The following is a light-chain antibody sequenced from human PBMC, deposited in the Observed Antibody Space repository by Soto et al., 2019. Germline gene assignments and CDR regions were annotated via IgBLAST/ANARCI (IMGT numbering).Light chain of an antibody. V-gene: IGKV3D-20*02. CDR2: GAS. Sequence: IVLTHSPCTLSLSPVERAPLSCSASQSVSSSYLAWYQQKPGQAPRLLIYGASSRATGIPDRFSGSGSGTDFTLTISSLEPEDFAVYYCQQRASWPPSLTFGGGTKVDI. J-gene: IGKJ4*01. CDR3: QQRASWPPSLT. CDR1: QSVSSSY.